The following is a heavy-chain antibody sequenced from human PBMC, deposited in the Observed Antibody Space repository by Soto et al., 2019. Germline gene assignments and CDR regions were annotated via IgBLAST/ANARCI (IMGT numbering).Heavy chain of an antibody. CDR3: AIGGPQSFDF. J-gene: IGHJ4*02. V-gene: IGHV4-61*01. CDR2: IYYSWST. CDR1: GASVNSGRSY. Sequence: ETLSLSCPVSGASVNSGRSYWSWIRQPPGKGLEWIGYIYYSWSTNYNPSLKSRVTLLVDTSKNQFSLKLSSVTAADTAVYYCAIGGPQSFDFWGQGTPVTVSS.